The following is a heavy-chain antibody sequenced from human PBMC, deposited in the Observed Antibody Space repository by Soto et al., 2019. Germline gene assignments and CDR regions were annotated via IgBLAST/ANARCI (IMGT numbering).Heavy chain of an antibody. CDR2: IKQDGSEK. CDR1: GFTFSRNW. D-gene: IGHD3-3*01. J-gene: IGHJ6*02. CDR3: ARHEFYDFWSGFGAMDV. V-gene: IGHV3-7*03. Sequence: PGGSLRLSCVVSGFTFSRNWMSWVRQAPGKGLEWVANIKQDGSEKYYVDSVRGRFTISRDNARNSLYLQMNSLRAEDTAVYYCARHEFYDFWSGFGAMDVWGQGTTVTVSS.